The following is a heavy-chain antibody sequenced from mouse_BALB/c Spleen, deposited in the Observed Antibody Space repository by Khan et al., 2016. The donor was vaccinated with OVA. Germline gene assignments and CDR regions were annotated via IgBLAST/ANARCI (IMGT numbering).Heavy chain of an antibody. V-gene: IGHV9-3-1*01. J-gene: IGHJ4*01. CDR2: INTYTGEP. D-gene: IGHD2-10*01. Sequence: QIQLVQSGPELKKPGETVKISCKASGYTFTNDGMNWVKQAPGKGLKWMGWINTYTGEPTYADDFKGRFAFSLETSASTAYLQLNNLKNEDTATYFCARPPYFSYVLVYWGQGTSVTVSS. CDR3: ARPPYFSYVLVY. CDR1: GYTFTNDG.